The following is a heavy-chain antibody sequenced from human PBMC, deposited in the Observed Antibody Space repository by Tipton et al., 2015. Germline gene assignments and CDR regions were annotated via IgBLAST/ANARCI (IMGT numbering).Heavy chain of an antibody. CDR3: VKGPNTGYNFGPEYYYGMDV. CDR2: ISYDGSNK. CDR1: GFTFISYA. V-gene: IGHV3-30*18. D-gene: IGHD1-1*01. J-gene: IGHJ6*02. Sequence: SLRLSCVASGFTFISYAMNWVRQAPGKGLEWVAVISYDGSNKFYADSVKGRFTISRDNSKNTLYLQMSSLGAEDTAVYFCVKGPNTGYNFGPEYYYGMDVWGQGTTVTVSS.